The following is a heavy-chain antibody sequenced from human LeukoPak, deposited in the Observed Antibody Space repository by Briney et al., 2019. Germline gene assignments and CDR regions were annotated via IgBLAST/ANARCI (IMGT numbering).Heavy chain of an antibody. Sequence: SETLSLTCTVSGGSISSYYWNWIRQPPGKGLEWIGYIYYSGSTDYNPSLKSRVTISVDTSKNQFSLKLSSVTAADTAVYYCARANYYGSGQFDYWGQGTLVTVSS. J-gene: IGHJ4*02. D-gene: IGHD3-10*01. CDR1: GGSISSYY. CDR3: ARANYYGSGQFDY. CDR2: IYYSGST. V-gene: IGHV4-59*01.